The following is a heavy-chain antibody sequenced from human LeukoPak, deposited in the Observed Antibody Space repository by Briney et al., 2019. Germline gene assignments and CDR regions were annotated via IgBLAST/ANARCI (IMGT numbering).Heavy chain of an antibody. J-gene: IGHJ4*02. Sequence: GASVKVSCKASGGTFSSYAISWVRQAPGQGLESMGGIIPIFGTANYAQKFQGRVTITTDESTSTAYMELSSLRSEDTAVYYCAIGSSEDYFDYWGQGTLVTVSS. CDR3: AIGSSEDYFDY. CDR1: GGTFSSYA. V-gene: IGHV1-69*05. CDR2: IIPIFGTA. D-gene: IGHD1-26*01.